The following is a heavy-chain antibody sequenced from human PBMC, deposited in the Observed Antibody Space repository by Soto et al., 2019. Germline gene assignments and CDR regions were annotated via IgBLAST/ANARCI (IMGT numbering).Heavy chain of an antibody. J-gene: IGHJ4*02. CDR3: ARDRGAVTAYYFHY. CDR2: INPNSGGT. Sequence: QVQLVQSGAEVKKPGASVKVSCKASGYTFTGYYLHWVRQAPGQGLEWMGWINPNSGGTKYAQKFQGWVTMTRDTSISTAYMELSRLRSDDTAVYYCARDRGAVTAYYFHYWGQGTLVTVSS. V-gene: IGHV1-2*04. D-gene: IGHD6-19*01. CDR1: GYTFTGYY.